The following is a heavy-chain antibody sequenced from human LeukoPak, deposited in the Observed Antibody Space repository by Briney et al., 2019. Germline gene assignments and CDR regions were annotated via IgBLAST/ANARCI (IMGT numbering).Heavy chain of an antibody. CDR3: ARADRGYYGSGSYSYYYYGMDV. D-gene: IGHD3-10*01. J-gene: IGHJ6*02. CDR2: IIPILGIA. CDR1: GGTFSSYA. Sequence: SVKVSCKASGGTFSSYAISWARQAPGQGLEWMGRIIPILGIANYAQKFQGRVTITADKSTSTAYMELSSLRSEDTAVYYCARADRGYYGSGSYSYYYYGMDVWGQGTTVTVSS. V-gene: IGHV1-69*04.